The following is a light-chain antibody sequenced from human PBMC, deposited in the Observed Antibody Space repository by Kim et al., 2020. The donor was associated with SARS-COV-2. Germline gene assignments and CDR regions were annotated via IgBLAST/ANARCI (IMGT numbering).Light chain of an antibody. CDR1: NIGYKN. V-gene: IGLV3-9*01. Sequence: SVALGQTATITGGGNNIGYKNVHWYRVRPGQAPVVVIYTDSNRPSGIPERFSGSNSGNTATLTISRAQAGDEADYYCQVWDSKSVVIGGGTQLTVL. CDR2: TDS. CDR3: QVWDSKSVV. J-gene: IGLJ2*01.